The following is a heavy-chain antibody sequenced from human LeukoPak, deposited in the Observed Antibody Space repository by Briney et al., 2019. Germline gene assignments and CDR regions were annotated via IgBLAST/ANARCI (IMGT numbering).Heavy chain of an antibody. CDR1: GDSVSSNSVT. D-gene: IGHD2-2*01. CDR2: TYYRSTWYN. V-gene: IGHV6-1*01. J-gene: IGHJ5*02. CDR3: ARRLTQYDCFDP. Sequence: SQTLSLTCAISGDSVSSNSVTWNWIRQSPSRGLEWLGRTYYRSTWYNDYAVSVRGRITVNPDTSKNQFSLHLNSVTPEDTAVYYCARRLTQYDCFDPWGQGALVTVSS.